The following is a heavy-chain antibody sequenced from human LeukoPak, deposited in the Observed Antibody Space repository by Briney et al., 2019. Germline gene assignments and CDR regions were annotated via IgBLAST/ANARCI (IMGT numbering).Heavy chain of an antibody. D-gene: IGHD6-19*01. CDR2: ASGSGGST. CDR3: ARDKYSSGWRLFDY. CDR1: GFTFSSYA. V-gene: IGHV3-23*01. J-gene: IGHJ4*02. Sequence: GGSLRLSCAASGFTFSSYAMSWVRQAPGKGLEWVSSASGSGGSTYYADSVKGRFTISRDNSKNTLYLQMNSLRAEDTAVYYCARDKYSSGWRLFDYWGQGTLVTVSS.